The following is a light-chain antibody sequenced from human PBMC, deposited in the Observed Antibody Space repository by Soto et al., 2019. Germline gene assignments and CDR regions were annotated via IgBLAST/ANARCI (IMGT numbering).Light chain of an antibody. CDR1: QSISNW. V-gene: IGKV1-5*03. J-gene: IGKJ1*01. Sequence: DIQMTQSPSTLSASVGDRVTITCRASQSISNWLAWYQQKPGKAPKLLIYKASSLERGVPSRFSGSGSGTEFTLIISNLQPDDFATYYCQQFKDYVWIFGQGTKVDIK. CDR3: QQFKDYVWI. CDR2: KAS.